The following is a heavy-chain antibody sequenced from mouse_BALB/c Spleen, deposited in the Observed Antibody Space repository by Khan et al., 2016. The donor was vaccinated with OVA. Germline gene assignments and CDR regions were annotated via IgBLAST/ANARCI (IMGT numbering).Heavy chain of an antibody. D-gene: IGHD2-14*01. J-gene: IGHJ3*01. CDR2: INPNTDNT. Sequence: AQPKQSGPHLVKTGASVKISCKASGYSFTAYYMNWVKLSHGKSLECIGRINPNTDNTNYNKKFTGKAILTVDTSSSTAYMELRSLTSEDSAVYFCERGYDFFAYWGQGTLVTVSA. CDR1: GYSFTAYY. V-gene: IGHV1-26*01. CDR3: ERGYDFFAY.